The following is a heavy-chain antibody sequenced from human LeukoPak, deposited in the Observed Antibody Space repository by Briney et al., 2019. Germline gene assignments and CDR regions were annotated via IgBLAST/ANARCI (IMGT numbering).Heavy chain of an antibody. CDR3: ARENSSGWYEVAGGFDY. D-gene: IGHD6-19*01. Sequence: GGSLRLSCEASGFTFGSYAMSWVRQAPGKGLEWVSAISGSGGSTYYADSVKGRFTISRDNSKNTLYLQMNSLRAEDTAVYYCARENSSGWYEVAGGFDYWGQGTLVTVSS. V-gene: IGHV3-23*01. J-gene: IGHJ4*02. CDR1: GFTFGSYA. CDR2: ISGSGGST.